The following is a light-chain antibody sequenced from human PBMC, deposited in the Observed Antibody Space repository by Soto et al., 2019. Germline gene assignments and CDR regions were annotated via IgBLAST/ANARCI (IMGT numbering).Light chain of an antibody. CDR1: QDISNR. V-gene: IGKV1-27*01. CDR2: AAS. J-gene: IGKJ4*01. CDR3: QKYDSDLLT. Sequence: IQMTQSPSSLSASVGDTVTITCRASQDISNRSAWYQQKPGKVPKVLIYAASTLQPGVPSRFSGGGSGTDFSLTIRGLQSEDVATYYCQKYDSDLLTFGGGTKVEIK.